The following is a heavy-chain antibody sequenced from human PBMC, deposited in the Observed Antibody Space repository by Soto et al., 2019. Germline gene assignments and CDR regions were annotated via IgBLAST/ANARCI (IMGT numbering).Heavy chain of an antibody. CDR2: INAGNGNT. D-gene: IGHD3-10*01. CDR1: GYTFTSYA. Sequence: ASVKVSCKASGYTFTSYAMHWVRQAPGQRLEWMGWINAGNGNTKYSQKFQGRVTITRDTSASTAYMELSSLRSEDTAVYYCARDFGRSFLSPTDAFDIWGQGTMVTVSS. CDR3: ARDFGRSFLSPTDAFDI. V-gene: IGHV1-3*01. J-gene: IGHJ3*02.